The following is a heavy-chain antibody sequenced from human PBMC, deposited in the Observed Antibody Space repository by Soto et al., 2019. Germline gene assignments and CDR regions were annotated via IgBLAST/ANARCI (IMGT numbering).Heavy chain of an antibody. J-gene: IGHJ4*02. CDR3: ARDYSLNY. CDR2: ISYDGSNK. D-gene: IGHD6-13*01. CDR1: GFTFSSYA. Sequence: PGGSLRLSCAASGFTFSSYAMHWARQAPGKGLEWVAVISYDGSNKYYADSVKGRFTISRDNSKNTLYLQMNSLSAEDTAVHYCARDYSLNYWGQGTLVTGSS. V-gene: IGHV3-30-3*01.